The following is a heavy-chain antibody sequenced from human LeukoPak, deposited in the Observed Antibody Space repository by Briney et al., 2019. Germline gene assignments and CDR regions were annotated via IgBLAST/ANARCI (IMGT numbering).Heavy chain of an antibody. J-gene: IGHJ4*02. V-gene: IGHV3-7*01. D-gene: IGHD2-2*01. CDR3: APHCSSASCPDY. CDR1: GFTFSSYS. CDR2: INQDGSEK. Sequence: GGSLRLSCTASGFTFSSYSMNWVRQAPGKGLEWVANINQDGSEKYYVDSVKGRSTISRDNARNSLYLQMNSLRTEDTSVYYCAPHCSSASCPDYWGQGTLVTVSS.